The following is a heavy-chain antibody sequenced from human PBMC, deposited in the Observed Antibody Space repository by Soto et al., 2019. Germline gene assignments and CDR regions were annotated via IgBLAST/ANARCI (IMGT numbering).Heavy chain of an antibody. CDR3: ARHPHLDSSSWDPPFDY. D-gene: IGHD6-13*01. CDR1: GYSFTGYW. Sequence: PGESLKISCKGSGYSFTGYWISWVRQMPGKGLEWMGRIDPSDSYTNYSPSFQGHVTISADKSISTAYLQWSSLKASDTAMYYCARHPHLDSSSWDPPFDYWGQGTLVTVSS. CDR2: IDPSDSYT. J-gene: IGHJ4*02. V-gene: IGHV5-10-1*01.